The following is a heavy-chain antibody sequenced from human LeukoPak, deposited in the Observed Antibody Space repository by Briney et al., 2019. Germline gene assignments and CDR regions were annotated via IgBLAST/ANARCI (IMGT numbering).Heavy chain of an antibody. Sequence: ASVKVSCKASGYTFTSYGISWVRQAPGQGLEWMGWINPNSGGTNYAQKFQGRVTMTRDTSISTAYMELSRLRSDDTAVYYCAREIKFYYYYYMDVWGKGTTVTVSS. CDR3: AREIKFYYYYYMDV. CDR1: GYTFTSYG. J-gene: IGHJ6*03. V-gene: IGHV1-2*02. CDR2: INPNSGGT.